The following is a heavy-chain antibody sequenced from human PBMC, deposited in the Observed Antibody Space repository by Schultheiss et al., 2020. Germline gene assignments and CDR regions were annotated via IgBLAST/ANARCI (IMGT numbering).Heavy chain of an antibody. J-gene: IGHJ5*02. CDR1: GGSISSSNW. CDR2: INHSGST. D-gene: IGHD2-2*01. CDR3: AKDADRGRPRALPAATRGAYNWFDP. Sequence: SETLSLTCAVSGGSISSSNWWSWVRQHPGKGLEWIGEINHSGSTNYHPSLKSRVTISVDTSKNQFSLKLSSVTAADTAVYYCAKDADRGRPRALPAATRGAYNWFDPWGQGTLGTVSS. V-gene: IGHV4-4*02.